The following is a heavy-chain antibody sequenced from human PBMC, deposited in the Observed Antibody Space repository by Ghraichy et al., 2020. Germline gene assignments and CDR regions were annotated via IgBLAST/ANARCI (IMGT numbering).Heavy chain of an antibody. CDR1: GFTFSSYY. D-gene: IGHD1-7*01. V-gene: IGHV3-21*01. CDR2: ISSSSSYI. Sequence: GGSLRLSCAASGFTFSSYYMNWVRQAPGKGLEWVSSISSSSSYISYADSLKGRFTISRDNAKNSLYLQMNSLRAEDTAVYYCVRADYTVNYDGLNWFDPWGQGTLVTASS. CDR3: VRADYTVNYDGLNWFDP. J-gene: IGHJ5*02.